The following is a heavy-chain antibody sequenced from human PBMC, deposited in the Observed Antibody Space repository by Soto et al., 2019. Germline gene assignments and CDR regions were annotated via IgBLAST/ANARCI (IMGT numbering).Heavy chain of an antibody. Sequence: EVQLVESGGGLVQPGGSLRLSCAASGFTFSSYAMHWVRQATGKGLEWVSAIGTAGDTYYPGSVKGRFTISRENAKNSLDLQINSLRAGDTAVYYCARGVAGNPHWFDPWGQGTLVTVSS. V-gene: IGHV3-13*01. CDR3: ARGVAGNPHWFDP. CDR1: GFTFSSYA. J-gene: IGHJ5*02. D-gene: IGHD6-19*01. CDR2: IGTAGDT.